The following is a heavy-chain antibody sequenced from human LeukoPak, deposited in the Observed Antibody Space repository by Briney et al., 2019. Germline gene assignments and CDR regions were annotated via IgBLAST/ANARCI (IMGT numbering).Heavy chain of an antibody. Sequence: GGSLRLSCAASGFTFSSYSMNWVRQAPGKGLEWVSAISGSGGSTYYADSVKGRFTISRDNSKNTLYLQMNSLRAEDTAVYYCAKLFGLGCSSTSCYTPFDYWGQGTLVTVSS. CDR3: AKLFGLGCSSTSCYTPFDY. CDR2: ISGSGGST. D-gene: IGHD2-2*02. CDR1: GFTFSSYS. V-gene: IGHV3-23*01. J-gene: IGHJ4*02.